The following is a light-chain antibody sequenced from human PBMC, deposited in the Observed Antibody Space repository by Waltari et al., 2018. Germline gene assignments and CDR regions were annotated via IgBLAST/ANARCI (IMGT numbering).Light chain of an antibody. V-gene: IGKV1-39*01. CDR1: QYIGRY. CDR3: QQTFRAPLT. Sequence: DIQMTQSPSSLSASVGYRTSITCRASQYIGRYLTWYQHVPGKAPKVLIFEASSLQSGVPSRFSGRESGTEFTLTISSLQPEDFTTYYCQQTFRAPLTFGGGTKVDIK. CDR2: EAS. J-gene: IGKJ4*01.